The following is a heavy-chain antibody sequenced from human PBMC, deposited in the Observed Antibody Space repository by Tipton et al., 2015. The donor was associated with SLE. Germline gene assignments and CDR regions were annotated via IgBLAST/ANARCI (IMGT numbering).Heavy chain of an antibody. CDR3: ARGGYLYSGGFDY. Sequence: TLSLTCTVSGGSISSYYWSWIRPPPGKGLEWIGYIYYSGSTNYSPSLKSRVTISVDTSKNQFSLKLSSVTAADTAVYYCARGGYLYSGGFDYWGQGTLVTVSS. D-gene: IGHD1-26*01. V-gene: IGHV4-59*01. CDR1: GGSISSYY. J-gene: IGHJ4*02. CDR2: IYYSGST.